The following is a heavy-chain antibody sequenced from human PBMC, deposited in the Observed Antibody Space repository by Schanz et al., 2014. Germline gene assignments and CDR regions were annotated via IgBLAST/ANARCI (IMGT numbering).Heavy chain of an antibody. D-gene: IGHD5-12*01. Sequence: EVQLVESGGGLVRPGGSLRLSCATSGFTFITYTMNWVRQTPGKGLEWVSFISSSGTSIYYADSVKGRFTISRDNAKNSLYLQMNSLRAEDTAVYYCARSRGFDSIFDFWGRGTLVTGSS. CDR1: GFTFITYT. CDR2: ISSSGTSI. V-gene: IGHV3-48*01. CDR3: ARSRGFDSIFDF. J-gene: IGHJ4*02.